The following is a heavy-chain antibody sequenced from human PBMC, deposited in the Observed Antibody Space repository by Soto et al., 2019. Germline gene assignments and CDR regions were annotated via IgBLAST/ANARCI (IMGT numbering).Heavy chain of an antibody. V-gene: IGHV4-59*01. Sequence: SETLSLTCTVSGGSISSYYWSWIRQPPGKGLEWIGYIYYSGSTNYNPSLKSRVTISVDTSKNQFSLKLSSVTAADTAVYYCARATVTTVSSAANWFDPWGQGTLVTVS. D-gene: IGHD4-17*01. J-gene: IGHJ5*02. CDR2: IYYSGST. CDR1: GGSISSYY. CDR3: ARATVTTVSSAANWFDP.